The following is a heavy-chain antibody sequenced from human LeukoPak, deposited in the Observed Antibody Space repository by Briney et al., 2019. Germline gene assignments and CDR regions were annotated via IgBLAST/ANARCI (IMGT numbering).Heavy chain of an antibody. Sequence: SETLSLTCTVSGYSISSGYYWGWIRQPPGKGLEWIGTIYYRGNTYYNPSLKSRVSISADTSKNQFSLKLNSVTAADTAVYYCARGKYYYDSSGYYADFHYYMDVWGKGTTVTVSS. CDR2: IYYRGNT. CDR1: GYSISSGYY. J-gene: IGHJ6*03. D-gene: IGHD3-22*01. CDR3: ARGKYYYDSSGYYADFHYYMDV. V-gene: IGHV4-38-2*02.